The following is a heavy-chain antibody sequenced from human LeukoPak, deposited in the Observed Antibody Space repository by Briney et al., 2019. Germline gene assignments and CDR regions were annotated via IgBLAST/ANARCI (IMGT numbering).Heavy chain of an antibody. D-gene: IGHD2-15*01. CDR3: AKDPDDIVVVVAATGYFDY. Sequence: GGSLRLSCAASGFTFSSYAMSWVRQVPGKGLEWVSAISGSGGSTYYADSVKGRFTISRDNSKNTLYLQMNSLRAEDTAVYYCAKDPDDIVVVVAATGYFDYWGQGTLVTVSS. CDR1: GFTFSSYA. CDR2: ISGSGGST. V-gene: IGHV3-23*01. J-gene: IGHJ4*02.